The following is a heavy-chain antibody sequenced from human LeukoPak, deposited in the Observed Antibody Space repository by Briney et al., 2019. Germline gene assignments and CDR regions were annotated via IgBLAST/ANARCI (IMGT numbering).Heavy chain of an antibody. Sequence: GRSLRISCAASGFTFSSYGMHWVRQAPGKGLEWVAVISYDGSNKYYADSVKGRFTISRDNSKNTLYLQMNSLRAEDTAVYYCAKDLALHYYDSSGFDYWGQGTLVTVSS. CDR3: AKDLALHYYDSSGFDY. V-gene: IGHV3-30*18. CDR2: ISYDGSNK. CDR1: GFTFSSYG. D-gene: IGHD3-22*01. J-gene: IGHJ4*02.